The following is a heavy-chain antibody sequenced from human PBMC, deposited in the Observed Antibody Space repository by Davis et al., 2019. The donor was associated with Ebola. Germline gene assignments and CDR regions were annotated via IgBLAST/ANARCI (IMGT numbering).Heavy chain of an antibody. V-gene: IGHV3-9*01. CDR1: GFAFDDYA. D-gene: IGHD3-22*01. CDR3: ARDDTSGYYWGFVF. CDR2: ISWNSGTI. Sequence: SLKISCAASGFAFDDYAMHWVRQVPGKGPEWVSGISWNSGTIGYADSVKGRFTISRDNAKNSLYLQMDSLRAEDTAFYYCARDDTSGYYWGFVFWGQGTLVTVSS. J-gene: IGHJ4*02.